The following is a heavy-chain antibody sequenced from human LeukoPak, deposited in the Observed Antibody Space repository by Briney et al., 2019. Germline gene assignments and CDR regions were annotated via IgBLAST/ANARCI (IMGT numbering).Heavy chain of an antibody. CDR1: GFTFSSYG. J-gene: IGHJ4*02. Sequence: GGSLRLSCAASGFTFSSYGMHWVRQAPGKGLEWVAVIWYDGSNKYYADSVKGRFTISRDNSKNTLYLQMNSLRAEDTAVYYCARGALYGSAPLDYWGQGTLVTVSS. V-gene: IGHV3-33*01. CDR3: ARGALYGSAPLDY. CDR2: IWYDGSNK. D-gene: IGHD3-10*01.